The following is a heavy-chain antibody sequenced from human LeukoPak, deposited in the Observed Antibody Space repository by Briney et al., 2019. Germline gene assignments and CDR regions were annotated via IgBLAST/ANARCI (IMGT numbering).Heavy chain of an antibody. CDR3: ARGRDYMVRGVIQSHNWFDP. Sequence: SETLSLTCAVYGGSFSGYYWSWIRQPPGKGLEWIGEINHSGGTNYNPSLKSRVTISVDTSKNQFSLKLSSVTAADTAVYYCARGRDYMVRGVIQSHNWFDPWGQGTLVTVSS. CDR1: GGSFSGYY. D-gene: IGHD3-10*01. J-gene: IGHJ5*02. CDR2: INHSGGT. V-gene: IGHV4-34*01.